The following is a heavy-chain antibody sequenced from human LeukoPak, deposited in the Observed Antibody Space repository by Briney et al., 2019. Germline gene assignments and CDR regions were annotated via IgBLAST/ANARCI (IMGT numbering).Heavy chain of an antibody. J-gene: IGHJ4*02. Sequence: GGSLRLSCAASGFTFDDYAMHWVRQAPGKGLEWVSGITWHGGSRGYADSVKGRFTISRDNAKNSLYLQMNSLRAEDTAVYYCARVGGSYVSGPIDYWGQGTLVTVSS. V-gene: IGHV3-9*01. D-gene: IGHD1-26*01. CDR2: ITWHGGSR. CDR1: GFTFDDYA. CDR3: ARVGGSYVSGPIDY.